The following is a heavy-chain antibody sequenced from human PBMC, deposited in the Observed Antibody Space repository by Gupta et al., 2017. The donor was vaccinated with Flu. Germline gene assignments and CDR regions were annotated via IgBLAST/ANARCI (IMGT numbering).Heavy chain of an antibody. CDR3: AKYSSSWLSFDY. CDR1: GFTVSDNY. D-gene: IGHD6-13*01. J-gene: IGHJ4*02. V-gene: IGHV3-53*01. Sequence: CVASGFTVSDNYMTWVRQAQGKGLEWVSIIYSGGGTYYADSVKGRFTISRDSSKNMVYLQMNSRRAEDTAVYYCAKYSSSWLSFDYWGQGALVTVS. CDR2: IYSGGGT.